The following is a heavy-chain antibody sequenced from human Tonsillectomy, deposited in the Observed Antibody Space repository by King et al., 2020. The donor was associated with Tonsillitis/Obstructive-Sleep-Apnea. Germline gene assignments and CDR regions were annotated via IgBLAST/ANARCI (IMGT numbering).Heavy chain of an antibody. CDR2: INSDGSST. J-gene: IGHJ1*01. Sequence: VQLVESGGGLVQPGGSLRLSCAASGFTFSSYWMHWVRQAPGKGLVWVSRINSDGSSTSYADSVKGRFTISRDNAKNTLYLQMNRLRAEDTAVYYCARTSSNQPGDGYFQHWGQGTLVTVSS. D-gene: IGHD2-2*01. CDR1: GFTFSSYW. V-gene: IGHV3-74*01. CDR3: ARTSSNQPGDGYFQH.